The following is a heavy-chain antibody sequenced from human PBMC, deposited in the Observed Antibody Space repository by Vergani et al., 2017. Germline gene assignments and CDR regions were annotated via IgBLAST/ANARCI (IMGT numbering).Heavy chain of an antibody. Sequence: QVQLVESGPGVVQPWRSLRLSCTPSSCKLGDYGMHWVRQAPGRGLEWVSMTWYEGNNNYYSDSVQGRFTISKDISKNTLYLQMNSLGGDDTAVYYCARETGDTPSSLDYWGQGTLVTVSS. CDR2: TWYEGNNN. D-gene: IGHD1-1*01. J-gene: IGHJ4*02. CDR3: ARETGDTPSSLDY. CDR1: SCKLGDYG. V-gene: IGHV3-33*01.